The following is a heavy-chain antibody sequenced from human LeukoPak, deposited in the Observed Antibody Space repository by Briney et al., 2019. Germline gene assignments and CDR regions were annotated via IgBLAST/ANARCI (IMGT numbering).Heavy chain of an antibody. V-gene: IGHV3-30*04. CDR3: ARDRYSSILPRCMDV. D-gene: IGHD6-19*01. J-gene: IGHJ6*03. CDR2: ISYDGSNK. Sequence: GGSLRLSCAASGFTLSSYAMHWVRQAPGKGLEWVAVISYDGSNKYYADSVKGRFTISRDNSKNTLYLQMNSLRAEDTAVYYCARDRYSSILPRCMDVWGKGTTVTVSS. CDR1: GFTLSSYA.